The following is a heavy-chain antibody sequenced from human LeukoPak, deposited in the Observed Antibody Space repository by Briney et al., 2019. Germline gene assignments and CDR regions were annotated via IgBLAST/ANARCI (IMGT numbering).Heavy chain of an antibody. CDR3: ARARNGPFDP. Sequence: PGGSLRLSCAASGFTVSSNYMSWVRQAPGEGLEWVSVIYSGGSTYYADSVKGRFTISRDNSKNTLYLQMNSLRAEDTAVYYCARARNGPFDPWGQGTLVTVSS. V-gene: IGHV3-53*01. D-gene: IGHD2-8*01. CDR2: IYSGGST. CDR1: GFTVSSNY. J-gene: IGHJ5*02.